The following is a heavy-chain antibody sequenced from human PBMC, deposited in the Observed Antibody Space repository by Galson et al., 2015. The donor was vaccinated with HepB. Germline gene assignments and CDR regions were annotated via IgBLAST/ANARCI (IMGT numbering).Heavy chain of an antibody. D-gene: IGHD2-15*01. V-gene: IGHV3-15*01. J-gene: IGHJ6*02. Sequence: SLRLSCAVSGFTFSDTWMTWVRQAPGKGLAWVGRIKSKADGGTTDYAAPVKGRFTISRDDSKTTLFLKMNSLKTEDTAVYYCTTEVAAAAGGNYYYYYGLDVWGQGTTVTVSS. CDR2: IKSKADGGTT. CDR1: GFTFSDTW. CDR3: TTEVAAAAGGNYYYYYGLDV.